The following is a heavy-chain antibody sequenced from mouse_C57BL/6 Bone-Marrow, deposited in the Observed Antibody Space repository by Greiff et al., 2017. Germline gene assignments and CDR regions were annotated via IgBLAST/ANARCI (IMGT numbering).Heavy chain of an antibody. CDR2: IYPGDGDT. D-gene: IGHD1-1*01. Sequence: QVQLKESGPELVKPGASVKISCKASGYAFSSSWMNWVKQRPGKGLGWIGRIYPGDGDTNYNGKFKGKATLTADKSSSTAYMQLSSLTSEDSAVYFCARPYYYGNAMDYWGQGTSVTVSS. CDR1: GYAFSSSW. CDR3: ARPYYYGNAMDY. V-gene: IGHV1-82*01. J-gene: IGHJ4*01.